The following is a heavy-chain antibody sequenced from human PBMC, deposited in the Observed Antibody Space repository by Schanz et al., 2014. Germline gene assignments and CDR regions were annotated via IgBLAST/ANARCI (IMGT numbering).Heavy chain of an antibody. J-gene: IGHJ4*02. CDR1: GDTFSKYN. D-gene: IGHD5-18*01. V-gene: IGHV1-69*02. Sequence: QVQLVQSGPEVKKPGSSVKVSCQAFGDTFSKYNIIWVRQVPGQGLEWLGRIMPLRGIGNNAWKFQDRLTITADKSMNITYMELSSLGTEDTAVYYCAKYGGGYSYGFVEYWGQGILVTVSS. CDR2: IMPLRGIG. CDR3: AKYGGGYSYGFVEY.